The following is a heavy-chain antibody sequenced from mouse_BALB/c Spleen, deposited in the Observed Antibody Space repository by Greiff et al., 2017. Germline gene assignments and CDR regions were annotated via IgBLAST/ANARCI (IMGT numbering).Heavy chain of an antibody. D-gene: IGHD2-2*01. CDR3: ARAGLRRGWYFDV. CDR1: GFSLTGYG. CDR2: IWGDGST. V-gene: IGHV2-6-7*01. J-gene: IGHJ1*01. Sequence: VQRVESGPGLVAPSQSLSITCTVSGFSLTGYGVNWVRQPPGKGLEWLGMIWGDGSTDYNSALKSRLSISKDNSKSQVFLKMNSLQTDDTARYYCARAGLRRGWYFDVWGAGTTVTVSS.